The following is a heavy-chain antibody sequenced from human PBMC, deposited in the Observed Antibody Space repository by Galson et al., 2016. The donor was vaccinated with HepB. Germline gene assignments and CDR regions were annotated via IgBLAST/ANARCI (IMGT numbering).Heavy chain of an antibody. V-gene: IGHV3-48*02. CDR1: GFTFSGST. J-gene: IGHJ4*02. CDR2: IDYWSSTI. Sequence: SLRLSCAASGFTFSGSTMNWVRQAPGKGLEWVSYIDYWSSTIYYADSVKGRFTISRDNAMNSLYLQMNTLRDEDTAVYYCARLSTYRYPSVDYWGQGTLVIVSS. D-gene: IGHD1-26*01. CDR3: ARLSTYRYPSVDY.